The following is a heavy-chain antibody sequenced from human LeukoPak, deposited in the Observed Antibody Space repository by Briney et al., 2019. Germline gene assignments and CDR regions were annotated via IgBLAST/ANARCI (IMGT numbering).Heavy chain of an antibody. V-gene: IGHV3-23*01. CDR2: ISDSGRRT. J-gene: IGHJ4*02. D-gene: IGHD3-22*01. CDR3: AKRGVVIRVILVGFHKEANYFDS. Sequence: GGSLRLSCAVSGITLTNYGMSWVRQAPGKGLEWVAGISDSGRRTKYADSVKGRFTVSRDNPKNTLYLQMNSLKTEDTAVYFCAKRGVVIRVILVGFHKEANYFDSWGQGALVTVSS. CDR1: GITLTNYG.